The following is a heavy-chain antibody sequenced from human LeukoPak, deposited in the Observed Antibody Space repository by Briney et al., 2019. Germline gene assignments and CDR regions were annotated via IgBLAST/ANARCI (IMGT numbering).Heavy chain of an antibody. J-gene: IGHJ6*03. CDR2: ISSSSSYI. Sequence: PGGSLRLSCAASGFTFSSYSMNWVRQAPGKGLEWVSSISSSSSYIYYADSVKGRFTISRDNAKNSLYLQMNSLRAEDTAVYYCAKDSDRSSWYLVYYYYMDVWGKGTTVTVSS. CDR1: GFTFSSYS. D-gene: IGHD6-13*01. CDR3: AKDSDRSSWYLVYYYYMDV. V-gene: IGHV3-21*01.